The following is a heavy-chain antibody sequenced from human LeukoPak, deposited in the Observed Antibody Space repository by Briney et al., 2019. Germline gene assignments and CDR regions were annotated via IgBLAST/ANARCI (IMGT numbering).Heavy chain of an antibody. CDR3: ARDQEYSSSRASDY. V-gene: IGHV1-18*01. D-gene: IGHD6-6*01. Sequence: GASVKVSCKASGYTFTSYVISWVRQAPGQGLERMGWISAYNGNTNYAQKLQGRVTMTTDTSTSTAYMELRSLRSDDTPVYYCARDQEYSSSRASDYWGQGTLVTVSS. J-gene: IGHJ4*02. CDR1: GYTFTSYV. CDR2: ISAYNGNT.